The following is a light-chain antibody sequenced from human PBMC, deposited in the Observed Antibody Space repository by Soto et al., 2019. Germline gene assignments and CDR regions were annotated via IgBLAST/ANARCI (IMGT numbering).Light chain of an antibody. V-gene: IGKV3-15*01. J-gene: IGKJ3*01. CDR3: QQYSSSPFT. Sequence: VLPQSPGTLSVFQGERASLSCRARHSGSSNLAWYQQKPGQAPRLLIYGASTRATGIPDRFSGSGSGTEFTLTITSLQPEDFATYHCQQYSSSPFTFGPGTKVDIK. CDR1: HSGSSN. CDR2: GAS.